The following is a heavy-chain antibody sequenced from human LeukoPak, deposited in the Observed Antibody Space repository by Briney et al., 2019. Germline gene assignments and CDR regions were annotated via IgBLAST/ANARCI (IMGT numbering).Heavy chain of an antibody. CDR2: INTDGSST. Sequence: GGSLRLSCAASGFTFSSYWMHWVRQAPGKGLVWVSRINTDGSSTSYADSVKGRFTISRDNAKNTLYLQMNSLRAEDTAVYYCASGPTLYEPDYWGQGTLVTVSS. CDR1: GFTFSSYW. J-gene: IGHJ4*02. D-gene: IGHD2/OR15-2a*01. V-gene: IGHV3-74*01. CDR3: ASGPTLYEPDY.